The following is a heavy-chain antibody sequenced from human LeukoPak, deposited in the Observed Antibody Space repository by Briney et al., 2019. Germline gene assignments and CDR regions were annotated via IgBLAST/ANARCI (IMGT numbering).Heavy chain of an antibody. Sequence: GGSLRLSCAASGFTFSIYDMSRVRQAPGKGLEWVSAISGSGSSTYYADSVKGHFTISRDNSKNTLFLQMNSLRVEDTAIYYRAKGGYNYNYLFDYWGQGALVTVSS. CDR1: GFTFSIYD. CDR3: AKGGYNYNYLFDY. D-gene: IGHD5-18*01. V-gene: IGHV3-23*01. J-gene: IGHJ4*02. CDR2: ISGSGSST.